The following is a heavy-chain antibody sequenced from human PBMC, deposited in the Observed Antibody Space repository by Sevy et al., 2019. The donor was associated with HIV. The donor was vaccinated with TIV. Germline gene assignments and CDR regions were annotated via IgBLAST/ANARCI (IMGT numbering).Heavy chain of an antibody. CDR1: GFSISGYG. D-gene: IGHD3-22*01. J-gene: IGHJ4*02. CDR2: IWYDGTNR. Sequence: GGSLRLSCAASGFSISGYGMHWVRQAPGKGLEWVAVIWYDGTNREYADSVKGRFTISRDNSKNTLYLQMNSLRAEDTAVYFCARVGLGYDTSGVDYWGQGTLVTVSS. CDR3: ARVGLGYDTSGVDY. V-gene: IGHV3-33*01.